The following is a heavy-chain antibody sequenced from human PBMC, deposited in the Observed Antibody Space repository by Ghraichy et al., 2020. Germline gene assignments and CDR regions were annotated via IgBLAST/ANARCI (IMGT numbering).Heavy chain of an antibody. CDR2: INHSGST. CDR3: ARGAYYYDSSGYWYYYYGMDV. V-gene: IGHV4-34*01. D-gene: IGHD3-22*01. J-gene: IGHJ6*02. Sequence: SETLSLTCAVYGGSFSGYYWSWIRQPPGKGLEWIGEINHSGSTNYNPSLKSRVTISVDTSKNQFSLKLSSVTAADTAVYYCARGAYYYDSSGYWYYYYGMDVWGQGTTVTVSS. CDR1: GGSFSGYY.